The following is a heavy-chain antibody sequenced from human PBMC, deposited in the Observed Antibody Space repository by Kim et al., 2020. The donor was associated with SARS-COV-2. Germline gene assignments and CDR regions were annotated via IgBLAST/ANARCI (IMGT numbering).Heavy chain of an antibody. V-gene: IGHV3-21*01. J-gene: IGHJ4*02. CDR3: ARGGAEGAYFDY. Sequence: GGSLRLSCAASGFTFSSYSMNWVRQAPGKGLEWVSSISSSSSYIYYADSVKGRFTISRDNAKNSLYLQMNSLRAEDTAVYYCARGGAEGAYFDYWGQGTLVTVSS. CDR1: GFTFSSYS. D-gene: IGHD3-16*01. CDR2: ISSSSSYI.